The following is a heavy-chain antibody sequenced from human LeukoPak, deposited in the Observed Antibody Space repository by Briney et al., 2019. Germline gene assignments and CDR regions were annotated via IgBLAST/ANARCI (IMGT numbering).Heavy chain of an antibody. J-gene: IGHJ4*02. V-gene: IGHV4-59*01. CDR1: GGSISSYY. D-gene: IGHD3-16*01. CDR3: ARDGGVLFDY. CDR2: IYYSGST. Sequence: SETLSLTCTVSGGSISSYYWSWIRQPPGKGLEWIGYIYYSGSTNYNPSLKSRVTISVDTSKNQFSLKLSSVTAADTAVYYCARDGGVLFDYWGQGTLVTVSS.